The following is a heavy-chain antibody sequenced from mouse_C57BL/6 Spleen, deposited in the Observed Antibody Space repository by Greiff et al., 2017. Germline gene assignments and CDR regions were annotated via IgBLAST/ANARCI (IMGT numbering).Heavy chain of an antibody. Sequence: QVHVKQSGPELVKPGASVTISCKASGYTFTDYYINWVKQRPGQGLEWIGWIFPGSGSTYYNEKFKGKATLTVDKSSSTAYMLLSSLTSEDSAVYFCAQVYYDYSWFAYWGQGTLVTVSA. D-gene: IGHD2-4*01. CDR2: IFPGSGST. CDR3: AQVYYDYSWFAY. V-gene: IGHV1-75*01. CDR1: GYTFTDYY. J-gene: IGHJ3*01.